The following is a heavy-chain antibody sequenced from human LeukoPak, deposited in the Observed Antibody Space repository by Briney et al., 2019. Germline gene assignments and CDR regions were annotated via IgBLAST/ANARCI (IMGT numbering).Heavy chain of an antibody. V-gene: IGHV3-30*02. Sequence: GGSLRLSCAASGFTFSSYSMHWVRQAPGKGLEWVAFIQYDGNDKYYADSVKGRFTISRDNSKNTLYLQMNSLRAEDTAVYYCARVSRGIAAAGPFDYWGQGTLVTVSS. D-gene: IGHD6-13*01. CDR2: IQYDGNDK. CDR3: ARVSRGIAAAGPFDY. CDR1: GFTFSSYS. J-gene: IGHJ4*02.